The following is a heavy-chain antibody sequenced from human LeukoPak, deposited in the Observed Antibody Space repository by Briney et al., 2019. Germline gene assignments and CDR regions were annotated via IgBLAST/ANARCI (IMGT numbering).Heavy chain of an antibody. V-gene: IGHV3-23*01. J-gene: IGHJ6*03. CDR2: SGSGGST. CDR1: GFTFSSYG. D-gene: IGHD3-10*01. CDR3: AKDSAFYYIDV. Sequence: GGSLRLSCAASGFTFSSYGMTWVRQAPGKGLEWVSGSGSGGSTYYADSVKGRFTISRDNSKNTLYLQMNSLKGDDTAVYYCAKDSAFYYIDVWGKGTTVIISS.